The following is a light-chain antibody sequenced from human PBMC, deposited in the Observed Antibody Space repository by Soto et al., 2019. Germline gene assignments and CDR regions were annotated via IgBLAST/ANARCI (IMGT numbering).Light chain of an antibody. Sequence: EIALTQSPGTLSLSPGERATLSCRASQSVTSNYLAWYQQKPGQAPRLLIYDAFTRATGIPARFSGTGSGTDFTLTISSLEPEDFAVYYCQQRSDWPPLTFGGGTKVDIK. CDR2: DAF. J-gene: IGKJ4*01. CDR1: QSVTSNY. CDR3: QQRSDWPPLT. V-gene: IGKV3D-20*02.